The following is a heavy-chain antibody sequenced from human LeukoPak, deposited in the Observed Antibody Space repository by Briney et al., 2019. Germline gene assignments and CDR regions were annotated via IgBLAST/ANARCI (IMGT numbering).Heavy chain of an antibody. CDR3: ARGPPRGKYYYMDV. V-gene: IGHV3-13*01. CDR1: GITFSSFD. Sequence: GGSLRLSCAASGITFSSFDMHWVRQPTGQGLEWVSTIGTASDTYYPGSVEGRFTLSRDNAKNSLYLQMNSLTAGDTAVYYCARGPPRGKYYYMDVWGTGTTVTVSS. J-gene: IGHJ6*03. CDR2: IGTASDT. D-gene: IGHD1-1*01.